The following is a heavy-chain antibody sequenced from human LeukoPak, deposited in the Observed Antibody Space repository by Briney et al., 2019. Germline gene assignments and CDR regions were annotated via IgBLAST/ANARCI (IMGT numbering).Heavy chain of an antibody. Sequence: ASVKVSCKASGYTFSTHGISWVRRAPGQGLEWMGWVSAYNGNTNYAQKLQGRVTMTTDTSTSTAYMELRSLRSDDTAVYYCARGQHDYGDYGDAFDIWGQGTMVTVSS. V-gene: IGHV1-18*01. J-gene: IGHJ3*02. CDR1: GYTFSTHG. CDR2: VSAYNGNT. D-gene: IGHD4-17*01. CDR3: ARGQHDYGDYGDAFDI.